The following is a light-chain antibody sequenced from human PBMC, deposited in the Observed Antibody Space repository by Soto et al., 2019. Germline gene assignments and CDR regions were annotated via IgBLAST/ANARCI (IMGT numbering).Light chain of an antibody. Sequence: IHLTLSPSPLSAAVGARLAITCRASQRISSGLAWYQPKPGKAPKPLTYEASPLEREVPSTFSRSRSVTELTLPISSLQPEDVATYYCQQYKSSSWTVGQGTKVDI. CDR3: QQYKSSSWT. CDR1: QRISSG. J-gene: IGKJ1*01. V-gene: IGKV1-5*01. CDR2: EAS.